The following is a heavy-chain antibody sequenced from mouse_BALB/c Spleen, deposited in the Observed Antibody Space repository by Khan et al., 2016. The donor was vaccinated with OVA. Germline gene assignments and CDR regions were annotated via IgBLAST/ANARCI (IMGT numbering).Heavy chain of an antibody. D-gene: IGHD2-3*01. V-gene: IGHV3-2*02. CDR1: GYSITSDYA. CDR2: ISYSGST. CDR3: ARDGSRYNYAMDY. Sequence: EVQLQESGPGLVKPSQSLSLTCTVTGYSITSDYAWNWIRQFPGNKLEWMGYISYSGSTTYNPSLKSRISITRDTSKNQFFLQLNSVTTEYTATYYCARDGSRYNYAMDYWGQGTSDTVSS. J-gene: IGHJ4*01.